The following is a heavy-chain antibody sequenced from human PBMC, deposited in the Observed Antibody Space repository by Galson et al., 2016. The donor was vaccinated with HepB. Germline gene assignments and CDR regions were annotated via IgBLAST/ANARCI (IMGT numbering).Heavy chain of an antibody. Sequence: SVKVSCKASGYTFTSHYIHWVRQAPGQGLEWMGIINPNAETTNYAQKFQGRVTMTRDTSTSTVYMEMSSLRFEDTAVYYCAASMITVTSDVFDIWGQGTMITVSS. CDR3: AASMITVTSDVFDI. V-gene: IGHV1-46*01. J-gene: IGHJ3*02. CDR2: INPNAETT. CDR1: GYTFTSHY. D-gene: IGHD4-17*01.